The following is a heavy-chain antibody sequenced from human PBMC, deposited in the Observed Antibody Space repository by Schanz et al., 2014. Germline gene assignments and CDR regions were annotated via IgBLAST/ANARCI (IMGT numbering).Heavy chain of an antibody. Sequence: QVQLVESGGGVVRPGRSLRLSCATSGFTFSRFGMHWVRQAPGKGPEWVALVWTDGNTKYYVDSVKGRFTISRDSSKNTLYLQMNSLRADYAAAYDCARDLLVSRYDFWGGNDYWGQGTLVTVSS. CDR1: GFTFSRFG. D-gene: IGHD3-3*01. V-gene: IGHV3-33*01. CDR3: ARDLLVSRYDFWGGNDY. CDR2: VWTDGNTK. J-gene: IGHJ4*02.